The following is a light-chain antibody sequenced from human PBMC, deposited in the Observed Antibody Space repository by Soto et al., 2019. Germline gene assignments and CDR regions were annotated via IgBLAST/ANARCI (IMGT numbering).Light chain of an antibody. J-gene: IGKJ1*01. CDR3: QQYNTFST. Sequence: DIQMTQSPSTLSASVGDRVTITCRASQSISSWLAWYQQKPGKAPKLLIYDVSSLESGVPSRFSGSGSGTEFTLTISSLQPDDLATYYCQQYNTFSTFGQGTKVDNK. CDR2: DVS. V-gene: IGKV1-5*01. CDR1: QSISSW.